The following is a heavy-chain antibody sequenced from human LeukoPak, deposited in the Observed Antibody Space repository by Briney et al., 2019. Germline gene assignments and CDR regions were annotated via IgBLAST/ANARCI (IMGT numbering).Heavy chain of an antibody. CDR2: INHSGST. V-gene: IGHV4-34*01. Sequence: SETLSLTCAVYGGSFSGYYWSWIRQPPGKGLEWIGEINHSGSTNYNPSLKSRVTISVDTSKNQSSLKLSSVTTTDTAVYYCARGTGFLEWLSNWFDPWGQGTLVTVSS. D-gene: IGHD3-3*01. CDR1: GGSFSGYY. J-gene: IGHJ5*02. CDR3: ARGTGFLEWLSNWFDP.